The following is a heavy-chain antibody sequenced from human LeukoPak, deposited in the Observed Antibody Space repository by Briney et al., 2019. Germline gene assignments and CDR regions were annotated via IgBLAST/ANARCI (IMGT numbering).Heavy chain of an antibody. Sequence: GGSLRLSCAASGFTFSSYSMNWVRQAPGKGLEWVSSISSSSSYIYYADSVKGRFTISRDNAKNSLYLQMNCLRAEDTAVYYCARGGHDILTGYNYYYYYGMDVWGQGTTVTVSS. CDR1: GFTFSSYS. J-gene: IGHJ6*02. V-gene: IGHV3-21*01. CDR2: ISSSSSYI. D-gene: IGHD3-9*01. CDR3: ARGGHDILTGYNYYYYYGMDV.